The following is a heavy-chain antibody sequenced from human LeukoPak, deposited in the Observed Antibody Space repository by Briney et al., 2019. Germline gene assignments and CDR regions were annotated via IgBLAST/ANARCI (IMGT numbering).Heavy chain of an antibody. J-gene: IGHJ6*03. Sequence: GGSLGLSCAASGFTFSSYAMHWVRQAPGKGLEWVAVISYDGSNKYYADSVKGRFTISRDNSKNTLYLQMNSLRAEDTAVYYCARGGVRGYFDWLVSVLEYYMDVWGKGTTVTVSS. CDR1: GFTFSSYA. V-gene: IGHV3-30*04. CDR3: ARGGVRGYFDWLVSVLEYYMDV. D-gene: IGHD3-9*01. CDR2: ISYDGSNK.